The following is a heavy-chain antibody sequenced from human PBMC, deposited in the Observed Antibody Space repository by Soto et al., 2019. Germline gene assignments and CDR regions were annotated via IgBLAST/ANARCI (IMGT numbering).Heavy chain of an antibody. CDR1: GGTFSSYA. J-gene: IGHJ2*01. D-gene: IGHD3-22*01. CDR3: ARADGGSGYYGWYFDL. Sequence: QVQLVQSGAEVKKPGSSVKVSCKASGGTFSSYAISWVRQAPGQGLEWVGGIIPIFGTANYAQKFQGRVTITADESTSTAYMELSSLSSEDTAVYYCARADGGSGYYGWYFDLWGRGTLVTVSS. V-gene: IGHV1-69*12. CDR2: IIPIFGTA.